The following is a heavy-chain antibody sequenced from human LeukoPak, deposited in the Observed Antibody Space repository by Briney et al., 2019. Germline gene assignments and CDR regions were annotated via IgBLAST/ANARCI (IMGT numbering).Heavy chain of an antibody. D-gene: IGHD3-10*01. V-gene: IGHV4-59*01. J-gene: IGHJ4*02. CDR2: IYYSGST. CDR3: ARAAVRGIVDY. CDR1: GGSISSYY. Sequence: PSGTLSLTCTVSGGSISSYYWSWIRQPPGKGLEWIGYIYYSGSTNYNPSLKSRVTISVDTSKNQFSLKLSSVTAADTAVYYCARAAVRGIVDYWGQGTLVTV.